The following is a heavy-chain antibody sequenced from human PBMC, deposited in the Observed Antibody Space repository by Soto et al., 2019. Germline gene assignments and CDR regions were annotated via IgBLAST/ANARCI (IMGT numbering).Heavy chain of an antibody. J-gene: IGHJ4*02. Sequence: WESXRLACVASGFTLIAYSIDWVRHAPGKGQEWLSYISGNNANIYYADSVRGRFTISRDNAKSSLFLQMDSLRDEDKAVYYCARPVYKVVTQLDIWGQGPLVTVSS. D-gene: IGHD2-21*02. V-gene: IGHV3-48*02. CDR3: ARPVYKVVTQLDI. CDR1: GFTLIAYS. CDR2: ISGNNANI.